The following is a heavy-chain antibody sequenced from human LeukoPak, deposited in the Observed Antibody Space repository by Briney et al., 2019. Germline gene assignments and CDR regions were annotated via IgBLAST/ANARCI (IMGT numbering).Heavy chain of an antibody. D-gene: IGHD3-3*01. CDR3: ARKGARSPTGQTDFDYYYGMDV. CDR1: GGTFSSYV. Sequence: SVKVSYKACGGTFSSYVISWVGQAAGQEREWMGGIIPFFGTANYAQKFQGRVTITADKSTSTAYMELSSLRSEDTAVYYCARKGARSPTGQTDFDYYYGMDVWGKGTTVTVSS. CDR2: IIPFFGTA. J-gene: IGHJ6*04. V-gene: IGHV1-69*06.